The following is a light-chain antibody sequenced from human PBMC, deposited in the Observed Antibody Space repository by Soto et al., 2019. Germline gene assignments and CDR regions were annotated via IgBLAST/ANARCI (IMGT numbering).Light chain of an antibody. CDR1: QSVSSSY. V-gene: IGKV3-20*01. J-gene: IGKJ1*01. CDR2: GAS. CDR3: QQYDSSPVT. Sequence: EIVLTQSPGILSLSPGERGTLSWRASQSVSSSYLAWYQQKPGQAPRLLIYGASSRAAGIPDRFSGSGSGTDFTLTISRLEPEDFAVYYCQQYDSSPVTFGQGTKVEIK.